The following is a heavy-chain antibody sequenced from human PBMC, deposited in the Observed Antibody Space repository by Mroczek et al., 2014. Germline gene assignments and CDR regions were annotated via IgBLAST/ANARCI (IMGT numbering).Heavy chain of an antibody. V-gene: IGHV4-34*01. CDR3: ARALRYCSSTSCYINHYYYYMDV. CDR2: INHSGST. CDR1: GGSFSGYY. J-gene: IGHJ6*03. Sequence: QVQLQQWGAGLLKPSETLSLTCAVYGGSFSGYYWSWIRQPPGKGLEWIGEINHSGSTNYNPSLKSRVTISVDTSKNQFSLKLSSVTAADTAVYYCARALRYCSSTSCYINHYYYYMDVWGKGTTVTVSS. D-gene: IGHD2-2*02.